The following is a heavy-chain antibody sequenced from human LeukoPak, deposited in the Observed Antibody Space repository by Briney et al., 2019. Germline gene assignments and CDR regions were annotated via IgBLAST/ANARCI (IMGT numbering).Heavy chain of an antibody. D-gene: IGHD3-10*01. J-gene: IGHJ4*02. CDR3: AREGEHYYGSGSYYKAFDY. CDR2: ISSSSSYI. V-gene: IGHV3-21*01. Sequence: GGSLRLSCAASGVTFSSYSMNWVRQAPGKGLEWVSSISSSSSYIYYADSVKGRFTISRDNAMNSLYLQMNSLRAEDTAVYYCAREGEHYYGSGSYYKAFDYWGQGTLVTVS. CDR1: GVTFSSYS.